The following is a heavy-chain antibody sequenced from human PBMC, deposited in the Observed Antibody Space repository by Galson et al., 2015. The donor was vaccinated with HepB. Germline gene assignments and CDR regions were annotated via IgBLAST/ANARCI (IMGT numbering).Heavy chain of an antibody. CDR2: IATGNTHM. Sequence: SLRLSCAASGFTFSNYSMNWVRQAPGKGLEWVSFIATGNTHMKYAESVKGRFTISRDDAKNSLYLQMSSLRAEDTAIYYCARDLSTSRRAYDIWGQGTLVTVSS. CDR1: GFTFSNYS. V-gene: IGHV3-21*01. CDR3: ARDLSTSRRAYDI. D-gene: IGHD2-2*01. J-gene: IGHJ3*02.